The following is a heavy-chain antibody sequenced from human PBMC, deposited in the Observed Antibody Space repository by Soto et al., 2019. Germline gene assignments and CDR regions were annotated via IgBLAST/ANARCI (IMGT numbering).Heavy chain of an antibody. CDR1: GDSVSSNSAA. Sequence: SQTLSLTCAISGDSVSSNSAAWNWIRQSPSRGLEWLGRTYYRSKWYNDYAVSVKSRITINPDTSKNQFSLQLNSVTPEDTAVYYCARDPVTMVRGRADYGMDVWGQGTTVIVSS. J-gene: IGHJ6*02. V-gene: IGHV6-1*01. D-gene: IGHD3-10*01. CDR3: ARDPVTMVRGRADYGMDV. CDR2: TYYRSKWYN.